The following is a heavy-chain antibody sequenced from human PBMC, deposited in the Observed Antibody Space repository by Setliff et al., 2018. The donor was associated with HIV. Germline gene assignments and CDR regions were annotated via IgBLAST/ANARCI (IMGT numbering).Heavy chain of an antibody. Sequence: ASGFTFSNYGMHGVRQAPGKGLEWVAVIWYDGSNQNYADSVKGRLTVSRDNSNNTMYLQMNSLTPEDTAVYHCARYSSDWHTFDYWGQGTLVTVSS. J-gene: IGHJ4*02. CDR3: ARYSSDWHTFDY. CDR1: GFTFSNYG. V-gene: IGHV3-33*01. D-gene: IGHD6-25*01. CDR2: IWYDGSNQ.